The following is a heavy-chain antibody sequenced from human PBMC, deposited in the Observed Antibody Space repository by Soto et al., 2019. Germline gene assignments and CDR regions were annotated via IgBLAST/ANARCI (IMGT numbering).Heavy chain of an antibody. V-gene: IGHV3-23*01. Sequence: GGSLRLSCAASGFTFSSYAMSWVRQAPGKGLEWVSAISGSGGSTYYADSVKGRFTITRDNSKNTLYLQMNSLRAEDTAVYYCARDPFFGDYYYYYKDVRGKGTTVTISS. D-gene: IGHD3-10*01. CDR1: GFTFSSYA. J-gene: IGHJ6*03. CDR2: ISGSGGST. CDR3: ARDPFFGDYYYYYKDV.